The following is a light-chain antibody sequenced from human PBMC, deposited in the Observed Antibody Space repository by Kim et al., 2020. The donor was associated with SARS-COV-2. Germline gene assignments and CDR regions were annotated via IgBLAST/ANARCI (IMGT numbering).Light chain of an antibody. CDR1: SSNIASNT. CDR3: AAWDDSLRGLL. J-gene: IGLJ2*01. Sequence: QSVLIQAPSASGTPGQRVTISCSGSSSNIASNTVNWYQQVPGTAPKLLIYNNDQRPSGVPERFSGSKSGTSASLAINGLQSEDESDYYCAAWDDSLRGLLFGAGTQLTVL. CDR2: NND. V-gene: IGLV1-44*01.